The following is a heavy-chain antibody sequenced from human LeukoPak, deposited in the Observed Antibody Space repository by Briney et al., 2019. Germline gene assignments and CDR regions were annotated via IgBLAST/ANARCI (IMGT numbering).Heavy chain of an antibody. D-gene: IGHD3-10*01. CDR3: ARDRESYWFDP. J-gene: IGHJ5*02. Sequence: GGSLKISCQGSGSSFTTYWIAWVRQLPGKGVEWMGIIYPGDSDTRYSPSFQGQVTISADKSIRTAYLQWGSLKASDTAVYYCARDRESYWFDPWGQGTLVTVSS. CDR1: GSSFTTYW. V-gene: IGHV5-51*01. CDR2: IYPGDSDT.